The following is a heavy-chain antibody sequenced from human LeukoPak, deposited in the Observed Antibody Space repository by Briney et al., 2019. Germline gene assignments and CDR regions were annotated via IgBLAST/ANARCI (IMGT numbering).Heavy chain of an antibody. CDR1: GFTVNSNY. CDR2: IYTGGST. J-gene: IGHJ6*02. D-gene: IGHD6-13*01. CDR3: AKGFGKAAADVFGGYTMDV. Sequence: GVSLRLSCVASGFTVNSNYMSWVRQAPGKGLEWVSLIYTGGSTYYADSVRGRFTISRDNSKNTLYLQMNSLRPEDTAIYYCAKGFGKAAADVFGGYTMDVWGQGTTVTVSS. V-gene: IGHV3-66*02.